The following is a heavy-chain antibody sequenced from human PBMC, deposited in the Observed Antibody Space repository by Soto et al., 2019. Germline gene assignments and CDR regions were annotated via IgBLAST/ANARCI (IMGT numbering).Heavy chain of an antibody. Sequence: SETLSLTCTVSGASISGFYWSWIRKSAGKGLEGIGRIYATGTTDYNPPLKSRVMMSVDTSKQPFSLKLRSVPAAATAVYYCVRDGTKTLRDWFDPWGQGISVTVSS. J-gene: IGHJ5*02. CDR2: IYATGTT. CDR3: VRDGTKTLRDWFDP. V-gene: IGHV4-4*07. CDR1: GASISGFY. D-gene: IGHD1-1*01.